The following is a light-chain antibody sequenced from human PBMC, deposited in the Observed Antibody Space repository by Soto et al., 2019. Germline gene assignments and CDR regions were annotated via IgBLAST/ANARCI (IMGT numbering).Light chain of an antibody. CDR1: QSISSW. CDR2: DAS. CDR3: QQYNSYSPT. V-gene: IGKV1-5*01. Sequence: DITMTQSPSTLSASVGDSVTITCRASQSISSWLAWYQQNPGKAPKLLIYDASSVKSGLPSRFSGRGSGKEFLPTISILHPDDVATYYRQQYNSYSPTFGQGTKVEIK. J-gene: IGKJ1*01.